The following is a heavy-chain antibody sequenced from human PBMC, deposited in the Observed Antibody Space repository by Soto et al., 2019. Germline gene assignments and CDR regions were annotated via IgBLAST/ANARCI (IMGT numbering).Heavy chain of an antibody. CDR1: GGSVRSGDCY. J-gene: IGHJ5*02. V-gene: IGHV4-61*08. CDR3: ARHLAVSGTFNWFDP. Sequence: PSETLSLTCTVSGGSVRSGDCYWSWIRQPPGKGLEWIGNIYYSGTIDYSPSLKSRVTISVDASKNQFSLKLSSVTAADTAVYYCARHLAVSGTFNWFDPWGQGPLVPVSS. D-gene: IGHD6-13*01. CDR2: IYYSGTI.